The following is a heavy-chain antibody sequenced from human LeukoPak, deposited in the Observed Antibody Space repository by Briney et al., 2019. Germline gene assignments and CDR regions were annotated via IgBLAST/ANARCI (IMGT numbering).Heavy chain of an antibody. CDR2: ISSSGSTI. D-gene: IGHD3-16*01. V-gene: IGHV3-48*03. Sequence: PGGSLRLSCAASGFTFSSYEMNWVRQAPGKGLEWVSYISSSGSTIYYADSVKGRFTISRDNAKNSLYLQMNSLRAEDTAVYYCARWGAGQTQFDYWGQGTLVTVSS. J-gene: IGHJ4*02. CDR1: GFTFSSYE. CDR3: ARWGAGQTQFDY.